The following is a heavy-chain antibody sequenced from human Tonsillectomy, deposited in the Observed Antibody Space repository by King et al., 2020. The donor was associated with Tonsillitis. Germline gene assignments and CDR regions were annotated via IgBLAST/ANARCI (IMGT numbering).Heavy chain of an antibody. Sequence: QLQESGPGLVKPSETLSLTCTVSGGSISSYYWSWIRQPPGKGLEWIGYIYYSGSTNYNPSLKSRVTISVDTSKNQFSLKLSSVTAADTAVYYCARRLTGYSSGWFEDNWFDTWGQGTLVTVSS. CDR3: ARRLTGYSSGWFEDNWFDT. D-gene: IGHD6-19*01. V-gene: IGHV4-59*01. CDR2: IYYSGST. J-gene: IGHJ5*02. CDR1: GGSISSYY.